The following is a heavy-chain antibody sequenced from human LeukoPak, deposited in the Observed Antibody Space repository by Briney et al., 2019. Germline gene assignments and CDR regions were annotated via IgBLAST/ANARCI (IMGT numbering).Heavy chain of an antibody. D-gene: IGHD3-10*01. V-gene: IGHV1-69*06. CDR3: ASEKGGSQDYYGSG. Sequence: GASVKVSCKASGGTFSSYAISWVRQAPGQGLEWMGGIIPIFGTANYAQKFQGRVTITADKSTSTAYMELSSLRSEDTAVYYCASEKGGSQDYYGSGWGQGTLVTVSS. CDR1: GGTFSSYA. J-gene: IGHJ4*02. CDR2: IIPIFGTA.